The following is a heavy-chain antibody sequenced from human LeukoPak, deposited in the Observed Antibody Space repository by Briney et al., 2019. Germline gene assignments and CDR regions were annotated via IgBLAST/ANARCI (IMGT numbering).Heavy chain of an antibody. CDR3: AKARDTFGVDTIDY. D-gene: IGHD3-3*01. CDR1: GFTFSTYA. Sequence: GGSLRLSCAASGFTFSTYAMTWVRQAPGKGLEWVSSIFNDGTRTYYADSVKGRFTISRDNSKNTLFLQMSSLRAEDTAFYYCAKARDTFGVDTIDYWGQGTLVTVSS. CDR2: IFNDGTRT. V-gene: IGHV3-23*05. J-gene: IGHJ4*02.